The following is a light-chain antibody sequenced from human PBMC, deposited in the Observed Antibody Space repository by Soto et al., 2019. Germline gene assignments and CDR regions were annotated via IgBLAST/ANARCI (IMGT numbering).Light chain of an antibody. V-gene: IGKV3-20*01. Sequence: EIVLTQSPGTLSLSPWERATLSCRASQSVSSYLAWYQQKPGQAPRLLIYDASSRATGIPDRFSGSGSGTDFTLTISRLEPEDFAVYYCQQYGSSPWTFGQGTKVDIK. J-gene: IGKJ1*01. CDR2: DAS. CDR1: QSVSSY. CDR3: QQYGSSPWT.